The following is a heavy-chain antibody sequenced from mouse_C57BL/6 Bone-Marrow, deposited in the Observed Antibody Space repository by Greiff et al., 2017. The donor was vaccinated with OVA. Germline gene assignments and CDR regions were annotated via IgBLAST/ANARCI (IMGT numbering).Heavy chain of an antibody. CDR1: GFNIKDDY. D-gene: IGHD2-1*01. CDR3: TTASLLGPRQDWYFDV. J-gene: IGHJ1*03. V-gene: IGHV14-4*01. Sequence: VQLKQSGAELVRPGASVKLSCTASGFNIKDDYMHWVKQRPEQGLEWIGWIDPENGDTEYASKFPGKATITADTASNTAYLQLSSLTSEDTAVYYCTTASLLGPRQDWYFDVWGTGTTVTVSS. CDR2: IDPENGDT.